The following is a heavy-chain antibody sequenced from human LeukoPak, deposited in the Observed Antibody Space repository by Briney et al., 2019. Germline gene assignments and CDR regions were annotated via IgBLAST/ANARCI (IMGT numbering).Heavy chain of an antibody. J-gene: IGHJ6*03. CDR1: GGSIRDNNYY. V-gene: IGHV4-39*01. CDR2: IFHSGRT. D-gene: IGHD3-9*01. Sequence: GSLSLTCTVSGGSIRDNNYYWGWIRQPPGKGLEWIGGIFHSGRTFYNPSLRSRVSMSVDTSKKQIALTVSSVTAADTAVYYCARLLSYDILTDNYCKYYMDVWGKGATVTVSS. CDR3: ARLLSYDILTDNYCKYYMDV.